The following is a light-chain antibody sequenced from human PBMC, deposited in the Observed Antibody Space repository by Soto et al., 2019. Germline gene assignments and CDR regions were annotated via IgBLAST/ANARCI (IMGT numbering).Light chain of an antibody. V-gene: IGKV3-20*01. Sequence: EIVLTQSPGTLSLSPGERATLSCRASQSVSSSYLAWYQQKPGQAPRLLIYGASTRASGIPDRFSGSGSGTDFTLTLSRLEPEDFALYYCQQYNSYPLTFGGGTRWIS. J-gene: IGKJ4*01. CDR2: GAS. CDR1: QSVSSSY. CDR3: QQYNSYPLT.